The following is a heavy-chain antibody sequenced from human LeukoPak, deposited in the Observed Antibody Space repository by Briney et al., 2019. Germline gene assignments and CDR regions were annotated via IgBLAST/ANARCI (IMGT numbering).Heavy chain of an antibody. Sequence: SETLSLTCAVYGGSFSGYYWSWIRQPPGKGLEWIGSIYYSGNTYYNASLKSRVTISVDTSKNQFSLKLSSVTAADTAVYYCARESSGWFGESLYWGQGTLVTVSS. CDR2: IYYSGNT. CDR1: GGSFSGYY. J-gene: IGHJ4*02. CDR3: ARESSGWFGESLY. V-gene: IGHV4-34*01. D-gene: IGHD3-10*01.